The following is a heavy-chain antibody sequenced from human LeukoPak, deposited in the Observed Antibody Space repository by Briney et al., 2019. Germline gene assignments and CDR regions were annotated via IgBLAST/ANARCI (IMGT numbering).Heavy chain of an antibody. Sequence: PSEALSLTCNVSGGSISNYYWSWIRQPAGKGLEWIGRFYARGNTNYNPSLKSRVTMSVDTSKNQLSLKLTSVTAADTAVYYCARELITKADAFDIWGQGTMVTVSS. CDR3: ARELITKADAFDI. CDR1: GGSISNYY. CDR2: FYARGNT. D-gene: IGHD1-20*01. J-gene: IGHJ3*02. V-gene: IGHV4-4*07.